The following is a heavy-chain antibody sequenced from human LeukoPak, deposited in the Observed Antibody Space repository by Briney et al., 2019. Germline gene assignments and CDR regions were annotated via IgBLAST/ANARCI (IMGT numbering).Heavy chain of an antibody. D-gene: IGHD5-24*01. CDR3: ASSWLQFQFDY. V-gene: IGHV1-2*02. CDR1: GYTFTGYY. J-gene: IGHJ4*02. Sequence: ASVKVSCKASGYTFTGYYMHWVRQAPGQGLEWMGWINPNSGGTNYAQKSQGRVTMTRDTSISTAYMELSRLRSDDTAVYYCASSWLQFQFDYWGQGTLVTVSS. CDR2: INPNSGGT.